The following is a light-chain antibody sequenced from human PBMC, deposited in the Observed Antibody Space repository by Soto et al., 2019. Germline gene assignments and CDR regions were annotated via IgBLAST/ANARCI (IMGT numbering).Light chain of an antibody. CDR2: DVT. CDR1: SSDVGGYNY. J-gene: IGLJ1*01. V-gene: IGLV2-14*01. CDR3: SSYTSASAPYV. Sequence: QSALTQPASVSGSPGQSITISCTGTSSDVGGYNYVSWYQQHPGKAPKLMIYDVTDRPSGVSNRFSGSKSGNTASLTISGLQAEDEADYCCSSYTSASAPYVFGSGTKLTVL.